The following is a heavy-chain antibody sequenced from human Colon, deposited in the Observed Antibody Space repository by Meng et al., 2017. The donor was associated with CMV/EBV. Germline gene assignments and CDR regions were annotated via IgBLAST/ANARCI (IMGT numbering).Heavy chain of an antibody. J-gene: IGHJ6*02. D-gene: IGHD3-3*01. CDR2: ISSSSTSI. CDR3: ARVSNDIWSGYSPPYYYAMDV. V-gene: IGHV3-48*04. CDR1: GSSFSNYN. Sequence: GESLKISCAASGSSFSNYNLHWVRQAPGKGLGWVSYISSSSTSIYYAASVRGRFTVSRDNAKNSLYLQMNSLRAEDTAVYYCARVSNDIWSGYSPPYYYAMDVWGQGTTVTVSS.